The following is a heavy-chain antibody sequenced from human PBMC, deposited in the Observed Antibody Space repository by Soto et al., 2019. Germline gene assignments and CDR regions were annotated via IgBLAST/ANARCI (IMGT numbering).Heavy chain of an antibody. D-gene: IGHD2-15*01. CDR3: ARGDCVGGTCYSLAGSFYYYMDV. Sequence: EVQLVESGGGVVQPGGSLRLSCAASGFTFSTYWMYWVRQAPGKGLEWVSRINSDGSVSSHADSVRGRLTISRDNVKNTLYLHMDSLRAEDTAVYFCARGDCVGGTCYSLAGSFYYYMDVWGKGTTVTVFS. CDR2: INSDGSVS. V-gene: IGHV3-74*02. J-gene: IGHJ6*03. CDR1: GFTFSTYW.